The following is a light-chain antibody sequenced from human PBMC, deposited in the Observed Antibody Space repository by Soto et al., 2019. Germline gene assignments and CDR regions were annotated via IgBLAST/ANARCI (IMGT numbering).Light chain of an antibody. CDR1: QGIRND. J-gene: IGKJ1*01. Sequence: DIQMTQSPSSLSASVGDRVTITCRASQGIRNDLAWYQQKPGKAPKRLIYAASSLQSGVPSRFSGSGSGTEFTLTISCLQPEDFATYYCLQHNNYPRTFGQGTKVEIK. CDR2: AAS. CDR3: LQHNNYPRT. V-gene: IGKV1-17*01.